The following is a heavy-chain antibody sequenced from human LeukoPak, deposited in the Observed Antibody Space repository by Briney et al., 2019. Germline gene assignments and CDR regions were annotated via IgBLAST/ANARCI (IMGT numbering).Heavy chain of an antibody. D-gene: IGHD3/OR15-3a*01. Sequence: SETLSLTCTVSGGSISSDSYYWAWIRQPPGKGLEWLGSIYYSGNPFYNPSLKSRLTISVDTSKNQFSLSLDSVTATDTTVYHSANQINDNYDATGYHTGVLDNWGPGTLVTVSS. CDR3: ANQINDNYDATGYHTGVLDN. J-gene: IGHJ4*02. V-gene: IGHV4-39*01. CDR1: GGSISSDSYY. CDR2: IYYSGNP.